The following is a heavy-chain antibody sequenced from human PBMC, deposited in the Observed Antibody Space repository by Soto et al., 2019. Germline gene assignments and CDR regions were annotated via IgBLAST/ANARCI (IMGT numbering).Heavy chain of an antibody. Sequence: QVQLVESGGGVVQPGRSLRLSCAASGFTFSSYGMHWVRQAPGKGLEWVAVISYDGSNKYYADSVKGRFTISRDNXTNTLYLQRNSLRAEDTAVYYCAKDDSGYAEGGMDVWGQGTTVTVSS. CDR1: GFTFSSYG. CDR3: AKDDSGYAEGGMDV. V-gene: IGHV3-30*18. CDR2: ISYDGSNK. D-gene: IGHD5-12*01. J-gene: IGHJ6*02.